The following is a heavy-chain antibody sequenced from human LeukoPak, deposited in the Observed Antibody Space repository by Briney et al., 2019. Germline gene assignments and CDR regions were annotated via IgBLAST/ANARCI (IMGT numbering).Heavy chain of an antibody. J-gene: IGHJ4*02. Sequence: PGGSLRLSCAASGFTFSSYWMHWVRQAPGKGLVWVSRINSDGSSTSYADSVKGRFTISRDNAKNTLYLQMNSLRAEDAAVYCCARDTDTVTTILDYWGQGTLVTVSS. D-gene: IGHD4-17*01. CDR2: INSDGSST. CDR1: GFTFSSYW. CDR3: ARDTDTVTTILDY. V-gene: IGHV3-74*01.